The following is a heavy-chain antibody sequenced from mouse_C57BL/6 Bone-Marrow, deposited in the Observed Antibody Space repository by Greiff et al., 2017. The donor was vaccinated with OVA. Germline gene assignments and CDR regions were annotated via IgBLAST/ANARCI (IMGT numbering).Heavy chain of an antibody. CDR3: ARAPQFAY. J-gene: IGHJ3*01. Sequence: VQVVESGAELVRPGASVKLSCKASGYTFTDYYINWVKQRPGQGLEWIARIYPGSGNTYYNEKFKGKATLTAEKSSSTAYMQLSSLTSEDSAVYFCARAPQFAYWGQGTLVTVSA. V-gene: IGHV1-76*01. CDR2: IYPGSGNT. CDR1: GYTFTDYY.